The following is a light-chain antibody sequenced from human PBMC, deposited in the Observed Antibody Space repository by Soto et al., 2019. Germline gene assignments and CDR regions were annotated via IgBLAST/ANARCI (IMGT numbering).Light chain of an antibody. CDR3: QSYDSSLSGWV. J-gene: IGLJ3*02. V-gene: IGLV1-40*01. CDR2: GNN. CDR1: SSNIGAGYD. Sequence: QSVLTQPPSXXGAXXXXXXISCTGSSSNIGAGYDVHWYQQLPGTAPKLLIYGNNNRPSGVPDRFSGSKSGTSASLAITGLQAEDEADYYCQSYDSSLSGWVFGGGTKLTVL.